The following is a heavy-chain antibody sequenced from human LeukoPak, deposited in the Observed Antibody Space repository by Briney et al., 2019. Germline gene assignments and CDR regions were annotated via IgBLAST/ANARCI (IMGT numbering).Heavy chain of an antibody. Sequence: SETLSLTCTVSGGSISSYYWSWIRQPPGKGLEWIGYIYYSGSTNYNPSLKSRVTISVDTSKNQFSLKLTSVIAADTAVYYCARVRWVGQQLVPLYYFDYWGQGTLVTVSS. CDR2: IYYSGST. D-gene: IGHD6-13*01. J-gene: IGHJ4*02. V-gene: IGHV4-59*01. CDR1: GGSISSYY. CDR3: ARVRWVGQQLVPLYYFDY.